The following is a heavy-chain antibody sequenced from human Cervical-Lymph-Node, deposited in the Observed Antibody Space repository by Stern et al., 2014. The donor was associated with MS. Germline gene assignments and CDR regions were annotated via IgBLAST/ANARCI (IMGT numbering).Heavy chain of an antibody. CDR1: GYTFTRYD. CDR3: ARSGLGGAVGS. J-gene: IGHJ5*02. D-gene: IGHD3-10*01. CDR2: IVPGVGDP. Sequence: VQLVESGAEVKKPGASVKVSCKTSGYTFTRYDIHWVRQAPGQGLEWMGLIVPGVGDPTYAQTWQGRVSMTRDTSATTVYMELSSLRSEDTAVYFCARSGLGGAVGSWGQGTLVTVSA. V-gene: IGHV1-46*04.